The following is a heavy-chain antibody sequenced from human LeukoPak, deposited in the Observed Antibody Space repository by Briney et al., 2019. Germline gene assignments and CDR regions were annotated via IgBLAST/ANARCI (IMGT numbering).Heavy chain of an antibody. J-gene: IGHJ6*02. CDR2: ISYDGSNK. CDR1: GFTFSNAW. CDR3: ASGGQTELYGMDV. Sequence: PGGSLRLSCAASGFTFSNAWMSWVRQAPGKGLEWVAVISYDGSNKYYADSVKGRFTISRDNSKNTLYLQMNSLRAEDTAVYYCASGGQTELYGMDVWGQGTTVTVSS. V-gene: IGHV3-30-3*01. D-gene: IGHD1-26*01.